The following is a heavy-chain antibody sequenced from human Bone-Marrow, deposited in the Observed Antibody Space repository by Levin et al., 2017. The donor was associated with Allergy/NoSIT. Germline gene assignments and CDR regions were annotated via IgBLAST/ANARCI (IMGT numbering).Heavy chain of an antibody. Sequence: AGGSLRLSCAASGFTFDDYAMHWVRQAPGKGLEWVSGISWDSGSVGYADSVKGRFTISRDSAKNSLYLQMNSLRAEDTAFYYCAKDIRYSSDYYPPSFDYWGQGTLVTVSS. CDR3: AKDIRYSSDYYPPSFDY. J-gene: IGHJ4*02. V-gene: IGHV3-9*01. CDR1: GFTFDDYA. D-gene: IGHD3-22*01. CDR2: ISWDSGSV.